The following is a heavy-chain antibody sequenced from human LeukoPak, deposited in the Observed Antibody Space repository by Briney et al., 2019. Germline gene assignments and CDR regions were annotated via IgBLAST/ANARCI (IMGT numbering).Heavy chain of an antibody. CDR2: IYYTGTT. Sequence: SETLSLTCTVSGGSISGTYYWSWIRQPPGKGLEWIGYIYYTGTTDSNSSLKSRVTISLDTSKNQFSLNLSSVTAADTAVYYCARRRYDILTATRGDWFDPWGQGTLVTVSS. D-gene: IGHD3-9*01. J-gene: IGHJ5*02. CDR3: ARRRYDILTATRGDWFDP. CDR1: GGSISGTYY. V-gene: IGHV4-59*08.